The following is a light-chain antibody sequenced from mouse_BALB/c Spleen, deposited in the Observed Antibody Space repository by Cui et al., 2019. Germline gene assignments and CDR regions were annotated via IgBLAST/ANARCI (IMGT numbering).Light chain of an antibody. V-gene: IGKV6-15*01. Sequence: DIVMTESQKFMSTSVGERVSVTCNASQNVGTNVAWYQQKPGQSPKALIYSASYRYSGVPDRFTGSGSGTDFTLTISNVQSEDLAEYFCQQYNSYPLTFGAGTKLELK. CDR2: SAS. CDR3: QQYNSYPLT. CDR1: QNVGTN. J-gene: IGKJ5*01.